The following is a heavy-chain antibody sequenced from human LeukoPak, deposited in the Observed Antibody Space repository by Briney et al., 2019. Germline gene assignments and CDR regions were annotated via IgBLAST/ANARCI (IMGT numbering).Heavy chain of an antibody. D-gene: IGHD3-22*01. CDR2: IRYDGSNK. J-gene: IGHJ4*02. V-gene: IGHV3-30*02. Sequence: GGSLRLSCAASGFTFSSYGMHWVRQAPGKGLEWVAFIRYDGSNKYYADSVKGRFTISRDNAKNSLYLQMNSLRAEDTAVYYCARDLGAVVVIPRSGYYFDYWGQGTLVTVSS. CDR3: ARDLGAVVVIPRSGYYFDY. CDR1: GFTFSSYG.